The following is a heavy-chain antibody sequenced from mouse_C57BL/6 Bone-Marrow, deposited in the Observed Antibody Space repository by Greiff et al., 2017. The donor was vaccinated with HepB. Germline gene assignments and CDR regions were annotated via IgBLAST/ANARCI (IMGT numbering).Heavy chain of an antibody. V-gene: IGHV1-59*01. CDR3: ARVISYDYAVYYFDY. Sequence: QVQLQQPGAELVRPGTSVKLSCKASGYTFTSYWMHWVKQRPGQGLEWIGVIDPSDSYTNYNQKFKGKATLTVDTSSSTAYMQLSSLTSEDSAVYYCARVISYDYAVYYFDYWGQGTTLTVSS. CDR1: GYTFTSYW. CDR2: IDPSDSYT. J-gene: IGHJ2*01. D-gene: IGHD2-4*01.